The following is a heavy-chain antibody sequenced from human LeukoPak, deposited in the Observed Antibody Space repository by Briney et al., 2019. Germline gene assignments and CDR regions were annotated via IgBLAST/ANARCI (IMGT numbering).Heavy chain of an antibody. CDR1: GFTFSTYF. V-gene: IGHV3-30-3*01. D-gene: IGHD3-10*01. Sequence: GGSLRLSCAASGFTFSTYFMHWVRQAPGKGLEWVAVIASDGSHTFYVESVKGRFTISRDNSRNTLYLQMNSLRAEDTAVYFCARERQDTIVHSGAFDIWGQGTMVTVSS. J-gene: IGHJ3*02. CDR3: ARERQDTIVHSGAFDI. CDR2: IASDGSHT.